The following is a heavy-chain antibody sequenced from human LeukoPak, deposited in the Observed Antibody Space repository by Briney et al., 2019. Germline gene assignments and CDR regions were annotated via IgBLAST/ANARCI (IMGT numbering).Heavy chain of an antibody. V-gene: IGHV3-30*02. Sequence: GGSLRLSCAASGFTFSSYGMHWVRQAPGKGLEWVAVIWYGGSNKYYADSVKGRFTISRDNSKNTLYLQMNSLRAEDTAVYYCAKGAGGGDYYYMDVWGKGTTVTVSS. J-gene: IGHJ6*03. CDR3: AKGAGGGDYYYMDV. CDR1: GFTFSSYG. D-gene: IGHD3-16*01. CDR2: IWYGGSNK.